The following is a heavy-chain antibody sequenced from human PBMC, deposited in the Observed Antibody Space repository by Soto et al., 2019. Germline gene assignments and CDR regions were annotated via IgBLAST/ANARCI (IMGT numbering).Heavy chain of an antibody. Sequence: QVQLVQSGAEVKKPGASVKVSCKASGYTFSNYGISWVRQAPGQGLEWMGWISAYNGKTYDAESLQGRDTMTTDTSTSTAYMELRSLRSDDTAVYYCAREANCGSDCYSPAEYSQHWGQGTMVTVSS. CDR2: ISAYNGKT. CDR3: AREANCGSDCYSPAEYSQH. D-gene: IGHD2-21*02. J-gene: IGHJ1*01. V-gene: IGHV1-18*04. CDR1: GYTFSNYG.